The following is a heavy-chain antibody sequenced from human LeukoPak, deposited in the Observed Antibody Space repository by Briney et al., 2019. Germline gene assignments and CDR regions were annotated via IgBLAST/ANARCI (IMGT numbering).Heavy chain of an antibody. Sequence: GGSLRLSCAASGFTVSSNYMSWVRQAPGKGLEWVSVIYSGGSTYYADSVKGRFSISRDNAKNTLYLQMNSLRVEDTAVYYCARGRPHGNDYWGQGTLVTVSS. CDR3: ARGRPHGNDY. J-gene: IGHJ4*02. V-gene: IGHV3-53*01. CDR2: IYSGGST. D-gene: IGHD4-23*01. CDR1: GFTVSSNY.